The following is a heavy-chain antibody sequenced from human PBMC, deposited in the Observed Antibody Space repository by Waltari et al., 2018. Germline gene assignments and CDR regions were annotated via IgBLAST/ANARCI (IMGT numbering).Heavy chain of an antibody. CDR1: GGSFSGYY. J-gene: IGHJ4*02. V-gene: IGHV4-34*01. CDR2: INHSGST. Sequence: QVQLQQWGAGLLKPSETLSLTCAVYGGSFSGYYWSWIRQPPGKGLEWIGEINHSGSTNDNPSLKSRVTISVDTSKNQFSLKLSSVTAADTAVYYCARRAAATPLDYWGQGTLVTVSS. D-gene: IGHD6-13*01. CDR3: ARRAAATPLDY.